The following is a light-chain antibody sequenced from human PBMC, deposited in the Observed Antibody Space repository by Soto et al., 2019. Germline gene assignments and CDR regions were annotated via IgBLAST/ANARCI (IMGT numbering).Light chain of an antibody. V-gene: IGLV3-1*01. J-gene: IGLJ1*01. Sequence: SYELTQPPSVSVSPGQTASITCSGDKLGDKYACWYQLKPGQSPVLVIYKNTERPSGIPGRFSGSNSGNTATLTISGTQAMDEADYYCQAWDSNTYVFGTGTKVTVL. CDR1: KLGDKY. CDR3: QAWDSNTYV. CDR2: KNT.